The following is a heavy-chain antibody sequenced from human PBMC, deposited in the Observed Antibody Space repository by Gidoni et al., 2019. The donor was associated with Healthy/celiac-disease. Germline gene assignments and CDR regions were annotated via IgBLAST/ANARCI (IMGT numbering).Heavy chain of an antibody. CDR3: ARDLRYFDWPTGDYGMDV. V-gene: IGHV3-11*01. D-gene: IGHD3-9*01. J-gene: IGHJ6*02. CDR2: ISSSGSTI. Sequence: QVQLVESGGGLVKPGGSLRPSYAASGLTFSDYYMSWIRQAPGKGLEWVSYISSSGSTIYYADSVKGRFTISRDNAKNSLYLQMNSLRAEDTAVYYCARDLRYFDWPTGDYGMDVWGQGTTVTVSS. CDR1: GLTFSDYY.